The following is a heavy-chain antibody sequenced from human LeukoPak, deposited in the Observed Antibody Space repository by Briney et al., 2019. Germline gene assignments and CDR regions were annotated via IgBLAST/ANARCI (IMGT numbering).Heavy chain of an antibody. Sequence: GGSLRLSCAASGFTFSSYGMHWVRRAPGKGLEWVAVIWYDGSNKYYADSVKGRFTISRDNSKNTLYLQMNSLRAEDTAVYYCARDHDYSNYYFDYWGQGTLVTVSS. V-gene: IGHV3-33*01. CDR1: GFTFSSYG. J-gene: IGHJ4*02. CDR2: IWYDGSNK. CDR3: ARDHDYSNYYFDY. D-gene: IGHD4-11*01.